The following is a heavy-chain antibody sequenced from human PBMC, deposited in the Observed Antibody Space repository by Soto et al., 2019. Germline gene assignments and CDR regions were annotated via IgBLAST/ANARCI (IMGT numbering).Heavy chain of an antibody. D-gene: IGHD3-3*01. Sequence: PSETLSLTCTVSGGSISSGGYYWSWIRQHPGKGLEWIGYIYYSGSTYYNPSLKSRVTISVDTSKNQFSLELSSVTAADTAVYYCARGGGTIFGVVIIGNYGMDVWGQGTTVTVSS. CDR2: IYYSGST. J-gene: IGHJ6*02. V-gene: IGHV4-31*03. CDR1: GGSISSGGYY. CDR3: ARGGGTIFGVVIIGNYGMDV.